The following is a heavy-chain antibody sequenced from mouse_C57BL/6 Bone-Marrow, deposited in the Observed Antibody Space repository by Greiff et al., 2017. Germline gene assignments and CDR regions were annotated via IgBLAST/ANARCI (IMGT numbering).Heavy chain of an antibody. D-gene: IGHD1-1*01. CDR2: IDPETGGT. CDR3: YYYGSRIDY. CDR1: GYTFTDYE. V-gene: IGHV1-15*01. J-gene: IGHJ2*01. Sequence: QVQLQQPGAELVRPGASVTLSCKASGYTFTDYEMHWVKQTPVHGLEWIGAIDPETGGTAYNQKFKGKAILTADKSSSTAYMELRSLTSEDSAVYYAYYYGSRIDYWGQGTTLTVSS.